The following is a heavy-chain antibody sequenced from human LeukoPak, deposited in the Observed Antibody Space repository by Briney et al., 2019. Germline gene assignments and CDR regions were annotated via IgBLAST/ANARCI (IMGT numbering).Heavy chain of an antibody. Sequence: GGSLRLSCAASGFTFSDYYMSWIRQAPGKGLEWVSYISSSGSTIYYADSVKGRFIISRDNAKNSLYLQMNSLRAEDTAVYYCARDPTWGYYFDYWGQGTLVTVSS. CDR3: ARDPTWGYYFDY. V-gene: IGHV3-11*01. D-gene: IGHD3-16*01. CDR2: ISSSGSTI. CDR1: GFTFSDYY. J-gene: IGHJ4*02.